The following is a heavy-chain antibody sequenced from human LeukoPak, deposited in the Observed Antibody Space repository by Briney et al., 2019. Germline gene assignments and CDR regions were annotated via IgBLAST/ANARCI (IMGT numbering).Heavy chain of an antibody. Sequence: SETLSLTCTVSGGSISSSSYYWGWIRQPPGKGLEWIGSIYYSGSTYYNPSLKSRVTISVDTSKNQFSLKLSSVTAADTAVYYCARKDGDYWGQGTLVTVSS. V-gene: IGHV4-39*07. CDR1: GGSISSSSYY. J-gene: IGHJ4*02. CDR3: ARKDGDY. CDR2: IYYSGST.